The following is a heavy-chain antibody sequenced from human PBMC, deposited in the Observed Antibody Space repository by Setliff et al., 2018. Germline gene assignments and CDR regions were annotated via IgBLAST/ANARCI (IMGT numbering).Heavy chain of an antibody. CDR2: IYHSGGA. J-gene: IGHJ6*03. Sequence: ETLSLTCSVSGGSISPYYWIWIRQSPGKGLEWIGYIYHSGGANYNPSLKSRVTISVDTSKNQLSLKLSSVTAADTAVYYCAKVPITKVYFYMDVWGKGTTVTVSS. D-gene: IGHD3-10*01. CDR3: AKVPITKVYFYMDV. V-gene: IGHV4-59*08. CDR1: GGSISPYY.